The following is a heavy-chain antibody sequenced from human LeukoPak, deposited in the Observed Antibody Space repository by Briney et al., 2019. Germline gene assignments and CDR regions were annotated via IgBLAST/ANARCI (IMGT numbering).Heavy chain of an antibody. J-gene: IGHJ5*02. CDR3: AREGLGMVRGVT. D-gene: IGHD3-10*01. CDR2: INHSGST. CDR1: GGSFSGYY. Sequence: SETLSLTCAVYGGSFSGYYWSWIRQPPGKGLKWIGEINHSGSTNYNPSLKSRVTISVDTSKNQFSLKLGSVTAADTAVYYCAREGLGMVRGVTWGQGTLVTVSS. V-gene: IGHV4-34*01.